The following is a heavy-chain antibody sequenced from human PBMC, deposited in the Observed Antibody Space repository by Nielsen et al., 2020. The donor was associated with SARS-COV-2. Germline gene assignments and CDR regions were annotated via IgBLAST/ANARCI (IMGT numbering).Heavy chain of an antibody. CDR1: VYTFTSSY. Sequence: ASVKVSCKASVYTFTSSYMHWVRHAPGQGLEWMGIINPSGGSTSYAQKFQGRVTMTRDTSTSTVYMELSSLRSEDTAVYYCARDILVMDSSSSFNYMAVWGKGTTVTASS. CDR3: ARDILVMDSSSSFNYMAV. D-gene: IGHD6-6*01. V-gene: IGHV1-46*01. CDR2: INPSGGST. J-gene: IGHJ6*03.